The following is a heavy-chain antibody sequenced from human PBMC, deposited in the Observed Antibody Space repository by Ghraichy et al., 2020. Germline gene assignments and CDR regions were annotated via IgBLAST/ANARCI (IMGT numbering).Heavy chain of an antibody. CDR2: MYLSGST. V-gene: IGHV4-30-2*01. CDR3: ARGGFFSYAFVV. CDR1: GDSISSGPYS. J-gene: IGHJ3*01. D-gene: IGHD2/OR15-2a*01. Sequence: SETLSLTCTVSGDSISSGPYSWSWIRQPPGKGLEWIGYMYLSGSTYYNLSLKSRVTISIDRSKHQFSLKMSSVTAADTAVYYCARGGFFSYAFVVWGQGTMVTVPS.